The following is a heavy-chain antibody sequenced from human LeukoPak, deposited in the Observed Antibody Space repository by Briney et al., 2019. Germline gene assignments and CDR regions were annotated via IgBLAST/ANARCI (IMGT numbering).Heavy chain of an antibody. CDR2: IKQDGSEE. CDR1: GFIFSSYW. CDR3: GRGMRDYYGLDY. Sequence: GGSLRLSCAASGFIFSSYWMTWVRQAPGKGLEWVANIKQDGSEEYYVDSVRGRFTISRDNAKNSLYLQMNSLRVDDTAVYYCGRGMRDYYGLDYWGQGFLVTVSS. J-gene: IGHJ4*02. V-gene: IGHV3-7*01. D-gene: IGHD3-10*01.